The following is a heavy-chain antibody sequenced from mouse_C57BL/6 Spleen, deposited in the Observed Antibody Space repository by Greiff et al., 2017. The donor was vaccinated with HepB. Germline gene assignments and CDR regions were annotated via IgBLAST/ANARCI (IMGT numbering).Heavy chain of an antibody. CDR1: GYAFTNYL. D-gene: IGHD2-10*02. Sequence: QVQLQQSGAELVRPGTSVKVSCKASGYAFTNYLIEWVKQRPGQGLEWIGVINPGSGGTNYNEKFKGKATLTADKSSSTAYMQLSSLTSEDSAVYFCAREGYGNYDYWGQGTLVTVSA. CDR3: AREGYGNYDY. J-gene: IGHJ3*01. V-gene: IGHV1-54*01. CDR2: INPGSGGT.